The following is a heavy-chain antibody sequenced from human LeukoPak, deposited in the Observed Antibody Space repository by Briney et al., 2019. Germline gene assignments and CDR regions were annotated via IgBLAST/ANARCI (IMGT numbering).Heavy chain of an antibody. V-gene: IGHV4-59*01. CDR1: GGSISSYY. CDR3: ARDRYYYGSGSYPLDI. J-gene: IGHJ3*02. D-gene: IGHD3-10*01. CDR2: IYYSGST. Sequence: TSETLSLTCTVSGGSISSYYWSWIRQPPGKGLEWIGYIYYSGSTNYNPSLKSRVTILVDTSKNQFSLKLSSVTAADTAVYYCARDRYYYGSGSYPLDIWGQGTMVTVSS.